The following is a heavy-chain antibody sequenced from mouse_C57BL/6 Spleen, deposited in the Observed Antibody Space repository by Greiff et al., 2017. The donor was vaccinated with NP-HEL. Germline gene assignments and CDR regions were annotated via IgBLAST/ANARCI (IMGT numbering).Heavy chain of an antibody. V-gene: IGHV5-16*01. D-gene: IGHD3-3*01. CDR1: GFTFSDYY. CDR3: AREQLGEDYFDY. J-gene: IGHJ2*01. Sequence: EVMLVESEGGLVQPGSSMKLSCTASGFTFSDYYMAWVRQVPEKGLEWVANINYDGSSTYYLDSLKSRFIISRDNAKNILYLQMSSLKSEDTATYYCAREQLGEDYFDYWGQGTTLTVSS. CDR2: INYDGSST.